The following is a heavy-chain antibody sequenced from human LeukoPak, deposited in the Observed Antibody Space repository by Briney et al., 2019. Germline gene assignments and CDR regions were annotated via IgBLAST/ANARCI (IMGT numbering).Heavy chain of an antibody. V-gene: IGHV3-23*01. Sequence: GSLRLSCAASGFTFSSYAMSWVRQAPGKGLEWVSAISGSGGSTYYADSVKGRFTISRDNSKNTLYLQMNSLRAEDTAVYYCAKVKGRGYNWNYYFDYWGQGTLVTVSS. CDR1: GFTFSSYA. D-gene: IGHD1-7*01. CDR3: AKVKGRGYNWNYYFDY. J-gene: IGHJ4*02. CDR2: ISGSGGST.